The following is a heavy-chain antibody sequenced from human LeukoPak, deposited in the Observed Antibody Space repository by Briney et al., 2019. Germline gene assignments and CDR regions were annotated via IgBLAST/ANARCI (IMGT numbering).Heavy chain of an antibody. CDR2: LYSGGST. CDR1: GFTFSSYE. V-gene: IGHV3-53*01. CDR3: ARDYDDNTPAWFDP. D-gene: IGHD3-22*01. J-gene: IGHJ5*02. Sequence: PGGSLRLSCAASGFTFSSYEMNWVRQAPGKGLEWVSVLYSGGSTYYADSVKGRFTISRDKSKNTLYLQMSSLRAEDTAMYYCARDYDDNTPAWFDPWGQGTLVTVSS.